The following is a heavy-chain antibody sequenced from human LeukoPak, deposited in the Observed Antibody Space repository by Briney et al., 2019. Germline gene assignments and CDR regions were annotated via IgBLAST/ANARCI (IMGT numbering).Heavy chain of an antibody. J-gene: IGHJ4*02. CDR3: ATQILLRHYY. CDR1: GGSISSGSYY. V-gene: IGHV4-61*02. Sequence: SETLSLTCTVSGGSISSGSYYWSWIRQPAGKGLEWIGRIYSSGSTNYNPSLKSRVTISLDTSKNQFSLKLSSVTAADTAVYYCATQILLRHYYWGQGTLVTVSS. CDR2: IYSSGST. D-gene: IGHD3-22*01.